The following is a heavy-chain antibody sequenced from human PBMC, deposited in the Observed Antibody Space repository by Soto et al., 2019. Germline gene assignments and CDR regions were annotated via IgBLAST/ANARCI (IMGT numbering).Heavy chain of an antibody. CDR2: IYYSGST. CDR1: GGSISSGCYY. CDR3: ARTPGYCGRTSCRWFDP. Sequence: SETLSLTCTVSGGSISSGCYYWSWIRQHPGKGLEWIGYIYYSGSTYYNPSLKSRVTISVDTSKNQFYLKLSSVTAADTAVYYCARTPGYCGRTSCRWFDPWGQGTLVTVSS. D-gene: IGHD2-2*01. V-gene: IGHV4-31*03. J-gene: IGHJ5*02.